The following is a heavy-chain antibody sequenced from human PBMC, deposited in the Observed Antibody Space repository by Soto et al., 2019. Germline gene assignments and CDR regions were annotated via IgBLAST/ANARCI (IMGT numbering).Heavy chain of an antibody. D-gene: IGHD3-16*01. CDR2: KIPIFGTA. CDR1: GVTFSSCA. J-gene: IGHJ6*02. CDR3: ARVDDNVHYRRLGGNYYYYSAIDV. V-gene: IGHV1-69*12. Sequence: QVQLVQSGAEVKKPGSSVKVSCKASGVTFSSCAISWVRQAPGQGHEWMGGKIPIFGTANYAQKFQGRVTITADESTTTAQMELSSRSTEDAAVYYCARVDDNVHYRRLGGNYYYYSAIDVWGQGTTVTVSS.